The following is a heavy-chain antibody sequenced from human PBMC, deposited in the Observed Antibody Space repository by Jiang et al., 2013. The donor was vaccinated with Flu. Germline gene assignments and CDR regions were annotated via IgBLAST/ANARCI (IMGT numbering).Heavy chain of an antibody. CDR1: GGSISSSNW. Sequence: PGLVKPSGTLSLTCAVSGGSISSSNWWSWVASPRKGLEWIGEIYHSGSTNYNPSLKSRVTISVDKSKNQFSLKLSSVTAADTAVYYCARGPAVALIGWFDPWGQGTLVTVSS. CDR3: ARGPAVALIGWFDP. V-gene: IGHV4-4*02. D-gene: IGHD6-19*01. CDR2: IYHSGST. J-gene: IGHJ5*02.